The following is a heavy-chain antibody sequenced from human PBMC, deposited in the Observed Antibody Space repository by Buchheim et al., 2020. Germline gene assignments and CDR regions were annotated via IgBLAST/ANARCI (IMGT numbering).Heavy chain of an antibody. J-gene: IGHJ4*02. CDR2: ISGNGGST. Sequence: EVPLLESGGGLVQPGGSLRLSCAASGFTFSNYAMSWVRQAPGKGLEWVSAISGNGGSTYYADSVKGRFPISRDNSENTVYLQMNSLRAEDTAVYYCASPPFRGVFDYWGQGTL. D-gene: IGHD3-10*01. CDR1: GFTFSNYA. V-gene: IGHV3-23*01. CDR3: ASPPFRGVFDY.